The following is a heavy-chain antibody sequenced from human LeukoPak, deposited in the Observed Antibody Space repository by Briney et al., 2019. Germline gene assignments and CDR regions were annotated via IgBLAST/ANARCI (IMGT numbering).Heavy chain of an antibody. J-gene: IGHJ4*02. D-gene: IGHD2-2*01. CDR3: ARSGRRGASAAKSYFDY. Sequence: SETLSLACAVYTEALNDYYWSWIRQPPGKGLDWIGEINHSGSANYNPSLKNRVSVSIDAPKSQISLKVTSVTAADTAVYYCARSGRRGASAAKSYFDYWGQGTLVIVSS. CDR1: TEALNDYY. V-gene: IGHV4-34*01. CDR2: INHSGSA.